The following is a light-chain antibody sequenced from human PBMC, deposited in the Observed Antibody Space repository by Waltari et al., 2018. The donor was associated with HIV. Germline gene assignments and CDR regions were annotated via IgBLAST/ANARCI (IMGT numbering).Light chain of an antibody. Sequence: QSVLTQPPSASGTPGQRVTISCSGRSSQIGSNYVNWYQQVPGTTPKLLIYRNNQRPSGVPDRFSGSKSGTSASLAISGLRSDDEADYYCAAWDDSLSGLYVFGTGTKVTVL. CDR3: AAWDDSLSGLYV. V-gene: IGLV1-47*01. J-gene: IGLJ1*01. CDR2: RNN. CDR1: SSQIGSNY.